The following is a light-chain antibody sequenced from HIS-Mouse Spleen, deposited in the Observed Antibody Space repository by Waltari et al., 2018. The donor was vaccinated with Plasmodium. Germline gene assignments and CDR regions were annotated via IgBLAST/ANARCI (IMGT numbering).Light chain of an antibody. V-gene: IGLV3-1*01. CDR3: QAWDSSTGV. CDR2: QDS. J-gene: IGLJ3*02. Sequence: SYELTQPPSVSVSPGQTASITCSGDHLGDKYACWYQQKPGQSPVLVIDQDSKRPSGWREGFSGSNSGNTATLTISGTQAMDEADYYGQAWDSSTGVFGGGTKLTVL. CDR1: HLGDKY.